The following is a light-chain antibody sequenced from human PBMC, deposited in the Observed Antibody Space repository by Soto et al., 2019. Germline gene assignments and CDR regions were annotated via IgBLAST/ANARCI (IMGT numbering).Light chain of an antibody. V-gene: IGLV2-14*01. Sequence: QSALTQPASVSGAPGQAITISCAGTSSDSGSYDFVSWNQHHPGKAPILLIYVVSGRPSGVSGVSDCLSGSKHGNTASLAVSRLQADDEADYYCRSFISTGNYVFGTRPKVAVL. CDR3: RSFISTGNYV. CDR2: VVS. J-gene: IGLJ1*01. CDR1: SSDSGSYDF.